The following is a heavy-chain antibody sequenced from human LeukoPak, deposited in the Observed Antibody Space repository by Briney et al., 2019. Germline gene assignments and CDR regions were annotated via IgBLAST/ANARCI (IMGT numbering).Heavy chain of an antibody. J-gene: IGHJ3*02. D-gene: IGHD2-2*02. CDR3: ARGYCSSTSCYTVGAFDI. CDR2: ISYDGSNK. CDR1: GFTFSSYA. V-gene: IGHV3-30*04. Sequence: GGSLRLSCAASGFTFSSYAMHWVRQAPGKGLEWVAVISYDGSNKYYADSVKGRFTISRDNSKNTLYLQMNSLRAEDTAVYYCARGYCSSTSCYTVGAFDIWGQGTMVTVSS.